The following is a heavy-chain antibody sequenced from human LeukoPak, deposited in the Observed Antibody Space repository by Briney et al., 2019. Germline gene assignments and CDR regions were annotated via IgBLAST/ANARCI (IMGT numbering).Heavy chain of an antibody. CDR2: IYTSGGT. D-gene: IGHD4-11*01. V-gene: IGHV4-61*02. CDR3: ARTTAKASTPYFDY. J-gene: IGHJ4*02. CDR1: GGSISSGTYY. Sequence: SETLSLTCTVSGGSISSGTYYWSWIRQPAGKGLEWIGRIYTSGGTNYNPSLKTRVTISLDTSKNQFSLIVSSVTAADTAVYYCARTTAKASTPYFDYWGQGTLVTVSS.